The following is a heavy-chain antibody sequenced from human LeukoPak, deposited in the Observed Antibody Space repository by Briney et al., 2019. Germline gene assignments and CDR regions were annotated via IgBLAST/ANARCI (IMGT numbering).Heavy chain of an antibody. CDR2: IIPIFGTG. Sequence: SVKVSCKASGGTFSSYAISWVRQAPGQGLELMGGIIPIFGTGNYAQKFQGRVTITTDESTSTAYMELSSLRSEDTAVYYCASSPVVVASSGYYYYYMDVWGKGTTVTVSS. V-gene: IGHV1-69*05. D-gene: IGHD3-22*01. J-gene: IGHJ6*03. CDR3: ASSPVVVASSGYYYYYMDV. CDR1: GGTFSSYA.